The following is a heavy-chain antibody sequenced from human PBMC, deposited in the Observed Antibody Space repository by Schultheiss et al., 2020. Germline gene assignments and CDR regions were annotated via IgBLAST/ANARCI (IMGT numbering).Heavy chain of an antibody. J-gene: IGHJ6*02. CDR2: ISWNSGSI. Sequence: GGSLRLSCAASGFTFDDYAMHWVRQAPGKGLEWVSGISWNSGSIGFADSVKGRFTISRENAKNSLFLQMNSLRAEDTAVYYCARVRGGEHYYYGMDVWGQGTTVTVSS. CDR1: GFTFDDYA. V-gene: IGHV3-9*01. D-gene: IGHD2-21*01. CDR3: ARVRGGEHYYYGMDV.